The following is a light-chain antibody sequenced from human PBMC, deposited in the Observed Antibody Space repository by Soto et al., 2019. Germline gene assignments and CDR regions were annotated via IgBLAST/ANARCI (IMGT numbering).Light chain of an antibody. V-gene: IGKV3-20*01. Sequence: EIVMTQSPATLSVSPGERATLSCGASQTVINRYLAWYQQKPGQAPRLLIYAASTRAAGIPDRFSGSGSGTDFTLTLSRLEPEDFAVYFCQQYGDSPITFGQGTRLEIK. J-gene: IGKJ5*01. CDR1: QTVINRY. CDR2: AAS. CDR3: QQYGDSPIT.